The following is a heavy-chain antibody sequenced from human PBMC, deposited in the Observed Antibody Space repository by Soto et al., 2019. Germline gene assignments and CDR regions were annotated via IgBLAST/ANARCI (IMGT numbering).Heavy chain of an antibody. Sequence: EVQLLESGGGLVQPGGSLRLSCAASGFTFSSYAMSWVRQAPGKGLVWVSGISGSGVSTYYADSVKGRFTISRDNSKSSLYLHMNSLTAEYTAVYYCAKDRERIAARSIDYWGLGTLVNVSS. CDR3: AKDRERIAARSIDY. J-gene: IGHJ4*02. CDR1: GFTFSSYA. CDR2: ISGSGVST. D-gene: IGHD6-6*01. V-gene: IGHV3-23*01.